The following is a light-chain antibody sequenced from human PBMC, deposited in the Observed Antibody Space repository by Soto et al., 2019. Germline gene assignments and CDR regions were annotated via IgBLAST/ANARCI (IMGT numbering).Light chain of an antibody. V-gene: IGKV3-20*01. J-gene: IGKJ1*01. CDR3: QQYGSSPWT. CDR1: QSIRSNY. Sequence: TVLTQSPGTLSLSPGERGTLSCRSSQSIRSNYLAWYRQTPGQAPRLLIYAASKRATGIADRFSGSGSGTDFPLIISRLEPEDFAMYYCQQYGSSPWTFGQGTKVEIK. CDR2: AAS.